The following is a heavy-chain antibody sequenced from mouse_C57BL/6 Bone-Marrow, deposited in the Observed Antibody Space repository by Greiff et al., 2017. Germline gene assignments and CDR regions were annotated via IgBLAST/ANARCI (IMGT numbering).Heavy chain of an antibody. CDR2: INPSSGYT. J-gene: IGHJ4*01. Sequence: VQLQQSGPELAKPGASVKLSCKASGYTFTSYWMHWVKQRPGQGLEWIGYINPSSGYTRYNQKFKDKATLTADKSSSTAYMQLRSLTSAYSAVYYCARFNYYGSSCDYAMDYWGQGTSVTVSS. D-gene: IGHD1-1*01. CDR3: ARFNYYGSSCDYAMDY. V-gene: IGHV1-7*01. CDR1: GYTFTSYW.